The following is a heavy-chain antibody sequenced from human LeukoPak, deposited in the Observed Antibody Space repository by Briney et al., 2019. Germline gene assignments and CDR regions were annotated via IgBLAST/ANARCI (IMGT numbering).Heavy chain of an antibody. CDR3: ARDSRIAAAGDY. J-gene: IGHJ4*02. V-gene: IGHV3-23*01. D-gene: IGHD6-13*01. Sequence: GGSLRLSCAASGFTFSSYGMSWVRQAPGKGLEWVSAISGSGGSTYYADSVKGRFTISRDNSKNTLYLQMNSLRAEDTAVYYCARDSRIAAAGDYWGQGTLVTVSS. CDR2: ISGSGGST. CDR1: GFTFSSYG.